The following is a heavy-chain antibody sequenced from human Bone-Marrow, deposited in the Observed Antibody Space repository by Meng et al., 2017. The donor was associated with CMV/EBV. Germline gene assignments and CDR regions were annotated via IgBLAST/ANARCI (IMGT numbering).Heavy chain of an antibody. CDR1: GYTFTRYD. Sequence: ASVKVSCKASGYTFTRYDIMWVRQATGQGLEWMGWMNPNSGNTGYAQKLQGRVTMTTDTSTSTAYMELRSLRSDDTAVYYCARGNGGTSDYYYYGMDVWGQGTTVTVSS. J-gene: IGHJ6*02. CDR2: MNPNSGNT. V-gene: IGHV1-8*01. D-gene: IGHD1-14*01. CDR3: ARGNGGTSDYYYYGMDV.